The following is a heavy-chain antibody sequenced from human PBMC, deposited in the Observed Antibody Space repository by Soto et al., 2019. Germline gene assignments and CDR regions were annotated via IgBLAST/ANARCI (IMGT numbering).Heavy chain of an antibody. V-gene: IGHV1-3*01. CDR1: GYTFTSYA. D-gene: IGHD3-10*01. CDR2: INAGNGNT. CDR3: ARSNNGVRGVNWFDP. Sequence: VQLVQSGAEVKKPGASVKVSCKASGYTFTSYAMHRVRQAPGQRLEWMGWINAGNGNTKYSQKFQGRVTITRDTSASTAYMDLGSLGSEDTAVYYCARSNNGVRGVNWFDPWGQGTLVTVSS. J-gene: IGHJ5*02.